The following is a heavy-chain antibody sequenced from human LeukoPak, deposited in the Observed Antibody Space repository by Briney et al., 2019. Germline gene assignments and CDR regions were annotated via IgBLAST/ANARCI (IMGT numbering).Heavy chain of an antibody. J-gene: IGHJ5*02. CDR3: ARDRGSSWSWFDP. Sequence: ASVKVSCKASGYMFTNYAVQWVRQAPGQRLEWMGWINAGNGNTKYSQKFQGRVTITRDTSASTAYMELSSLRSEDTAVYYCARDRGSSWSWFDPWGQGTLVTVSS. CDR2: INAGNGNT. V-gene: IGHV1-3*01. D-gene: IGHD6-13*01. CDR1: GYMFTNYA.